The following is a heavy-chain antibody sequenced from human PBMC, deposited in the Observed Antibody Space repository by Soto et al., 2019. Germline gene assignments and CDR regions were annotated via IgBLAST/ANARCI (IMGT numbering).Heavy chain of an antibody. V-gene: IGHV1-69*12. CDR1: GGTFSSYA. CDR3: PAPYGSGSYYNGFDY. Sequence: QVQLVQSGAEVKKPESSVKVSCKASGGTFSSYAISWVRQAPGQGHEWMGGIIPIFGTANYAQKFQGRVTITADESTSTAYMELSSLRSEDTAVYYCPAPYGSGSYYNGFDYWGQGTLVTVSS. J-gene: IGHJ4*02. CDR2: IIPIFGTA. D-gene: IGHD3-10*01.